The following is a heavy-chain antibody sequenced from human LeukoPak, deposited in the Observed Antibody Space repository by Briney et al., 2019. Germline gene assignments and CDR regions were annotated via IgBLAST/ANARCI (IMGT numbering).Heavy chain of an antibody. CDR3: ARASGRQLFDY. Sequence: ASVKVSCKASGYTFTGYYMHWVRQAPGQGLEWMGWINPNSGGTNYAQKFQGTVTMTRDTSISTAYMDLSRLKSDDTAVYYCARASGRQLFDYWGQGTLVTVSS. J-gene: IGHJ4*02. CDR1: GYTFTGYY. D-gene: IGHD6-13*01. V-gene: IGHV1-2*02. CDR2: INPNSGGT.